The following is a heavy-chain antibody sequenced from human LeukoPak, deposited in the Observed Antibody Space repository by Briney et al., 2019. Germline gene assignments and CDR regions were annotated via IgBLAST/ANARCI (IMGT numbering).Heavy chain of an antibody. D-gene: IGHD3-16*02. Sequence: SETLSLTCTVSGGSISSYYWSWIRQPPGKGLEWIGYIYYSGSTNYNPSLKSRVTISVDTSKNQFSLKLSSVTAADTAVYYCARDSSYYDYVWGSYRMYYFDYWGQGTLVTVSS. J-gene: IGHJ4*02. CDR2: IYYSGST. CDR1: GGSISSYY. V-gene: IGHV4-59*12. CDR3: ARDSSYYDYVWGSYRMYYFDY.